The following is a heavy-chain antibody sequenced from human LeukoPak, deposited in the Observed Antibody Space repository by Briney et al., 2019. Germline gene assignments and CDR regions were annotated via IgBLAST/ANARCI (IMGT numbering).Heavy chain of an antibody. Sequence: ASVTVSCKASGYTFTDYYIQWVRKAPGQGLEWMGWINPNSGGTNSAQKFQGRVTMTRETSVSTAYMELSRLRSDDTAVYYCARDHCTSSGCYEYYYYGVDVWGQGTTVSVSS. J-gene: IGHJ6*02. D-gene: IGHD2-2*01. CDR2: INPNSGGT. CDR3: ARDHCTSSGCYEYYYYGVDV. V-gene: IGHV1-2*02. CDR1: GYTFTDYY.